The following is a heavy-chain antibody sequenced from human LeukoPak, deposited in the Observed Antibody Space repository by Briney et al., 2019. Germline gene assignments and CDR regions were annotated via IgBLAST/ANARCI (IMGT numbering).Heavy chain of an antibody. V-gene: IGHV3-64D*06. J-gene: IGHJ4*02. Sequence: GGSLRLSCSASGFTFSSYAMHWVRQAPGKRLEYVSAISSNGGSTYYADSVKGRFTISRDNSKNTLYLQMSSLRAEDTAVYYCVKGLDIVATITRTNDYWGQGTLVTVSS. CDR1: GFTFSSYA. CDR2: ISSNGGST. D-gene: IGHD5-12*01. CDR3: VKGLDIVATITRTNDY.